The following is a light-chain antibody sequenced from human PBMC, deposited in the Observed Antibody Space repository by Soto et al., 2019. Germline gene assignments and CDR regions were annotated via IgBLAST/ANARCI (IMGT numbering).Light chain of an antibody. V-gene: IGKV3-20*01. CDR2: GTS. J-gene: IGKJ2*01. CDR1: QSIDIRY. CDR3: QQYGGSPRYT. Sequence: EIVLTQSPGTQSLSPGERATLSCRASQSIDIRYLAWYQQKPGQAPRLLIYGTSNRATGIPDRFSGSGSGTDFTLTISRLEPDDFAVYYCQQYGGSPRYTFGQGTKLEIK.